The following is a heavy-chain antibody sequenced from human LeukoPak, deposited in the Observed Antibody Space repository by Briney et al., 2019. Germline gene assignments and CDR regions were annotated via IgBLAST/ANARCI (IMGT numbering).Heavy chain of an antibody. D-gene: IGHD3-3*01. CDR2: IIPIFGTA. V-gene: IGHV1-69*13. Sequence: SVKVSCKASGGTFSSYAISWVRQAPGQGLEWMGGIIPIFGTANYAQKFQGRVTITADESTSTAYTELSSLRSEDTAVYYCARVARDFWSGYYPDYWGQGTLVTVSS. J-gene: IGHJ4*02. CDR1: GGTFSSYA. CDR3: ARVARDFWSGYYPDY.